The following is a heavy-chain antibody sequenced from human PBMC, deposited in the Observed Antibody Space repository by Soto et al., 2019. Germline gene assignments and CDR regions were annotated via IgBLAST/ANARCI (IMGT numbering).Heavy chain of an antibody. CDR3: ARHIGVPGTRGFDY. CDR2: IYHSGTP. D-gene: IGHD6-19*01. V-gene: IGHV4-4*02. CDR1: GASISDNNW. Sequence: QVQLQESGPGLVKPSGTLSLTCAVSGASISDNNWWSWVRQPPGRGLEWIGEIYHSGTPTYSPSLKRRGTISLDKAKNQSSLQLSSVTAAVSAVYYCARHIGVPGTRGFDYWGQGTLVTVSS. J-gene: IGHJ4*02.